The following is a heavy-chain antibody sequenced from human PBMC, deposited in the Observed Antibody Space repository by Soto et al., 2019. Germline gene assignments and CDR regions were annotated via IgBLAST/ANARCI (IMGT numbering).Heavy chain of an antibody. Sequence: SETLSLSCAVSDGSISSGGYSWSWIRQPPGKGLEWIGYIYHSGSTYYNPSLKSRVTISVDRSKNQFSLKLSSVTAADTAVYYFARVGGFGGNTIDYRGQGTSVTVSA. D-gene: IGHD3-10*01. CDR2: IYHSGST. V-gene: IGHV4-30-2*01. J-gene: IGHJ4*02. CDR3: ARVGGFGGNTIDY. CDR1: DGSISSGGYS.